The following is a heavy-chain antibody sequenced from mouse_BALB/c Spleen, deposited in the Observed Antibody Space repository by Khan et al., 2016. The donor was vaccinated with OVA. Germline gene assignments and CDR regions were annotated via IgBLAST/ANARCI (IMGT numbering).Heavy chain of an antibody. CDR3: ARSGGGSFAY. CDR1: GYTFTSYY. CDR2: INPSNGDT. D-gene: IGHD1-1*02. J-gene: IGHJ3*01. V-gene: IGHV1-53*01. Sequence: QVQLKQSGAELAKPGASVRLSCKASGYTFTSYYLYWVKQRPGQGLEWIGDINPSNGDTNFNEKFKSKATLTVDKSSSTAYIHLNSLTSEDSAVYYCARSGGGSFAYWGQGTLVTVSA.